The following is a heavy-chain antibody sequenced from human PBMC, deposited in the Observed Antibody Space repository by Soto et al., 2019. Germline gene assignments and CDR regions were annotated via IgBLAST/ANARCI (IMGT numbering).Heavy chain of an antibody. CDR3: ARDKAHYYYMDF. V-gene: IGHV1-69*05. CDR2: IIPIFGTA. CDR1: GGTFSSYA. Sequence: SVKVSCKASGGTFSSYAISWVRQAPGQGLEWMGGIIPIFGTANYAQKFQGRVTMTTDASTSTAYMELRSLRSDVTAVYYCARDKAHYYYMDFWGKGTTVTVSS. J-gene: IGHJ6*03.